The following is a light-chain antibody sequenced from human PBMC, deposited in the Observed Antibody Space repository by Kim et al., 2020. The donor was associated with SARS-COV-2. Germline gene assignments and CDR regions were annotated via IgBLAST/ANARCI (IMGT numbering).Light chain of an antibody. Sequence: GQSITISCTGTSSDVGSYNYVSWYQQHPGKAPKLMIYEVSNRPSGVSNRFSGSKSGNTASLTISGLQAEDEADYYCSSYTSSRLGVFGGGTQLTVL. CDR1: SSDVGSYNY. CDR3: SSYTSSRLGV. CDR2: EVS. J-gene: IGLJ3*02. V-gene: IGLV2-14*01.